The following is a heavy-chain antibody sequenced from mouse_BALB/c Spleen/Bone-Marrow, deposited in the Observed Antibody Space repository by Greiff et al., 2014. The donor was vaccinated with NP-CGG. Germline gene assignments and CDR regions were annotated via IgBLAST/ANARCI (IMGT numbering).Heavy chain of an antibody. J-gene: IGHJ3*01. CDR2: IDPANGNT. V-gene: IGHV14-3*02. Sequence: EVQLQQSGADLVKPGASVKLSCTASGFNIKDTYMHWVKQRPEQGLEWIGRIDPANGNTKYDPKFQGKATITADTSSNTAYLQLSSLTSEDTAVYYCATYYYGSSWGFAYWGQGTLVTVSA. CDR3: ATYYYGSSWGFAY. CDR1: GFNIKDTY. D-gene: IGHD1-1*01.